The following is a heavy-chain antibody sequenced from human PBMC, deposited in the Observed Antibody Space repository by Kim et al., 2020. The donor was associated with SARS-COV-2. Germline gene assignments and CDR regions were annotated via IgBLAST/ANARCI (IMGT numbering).Heavy chain of an antibody. D-gene: IGHD2-15*01. CDR2: ISYDGSNK. CDR1: GFTFSSYA. V-gene: IGHV3-30-3*01. CDR3: ARDWVGYCSGGSCYSSGAFDI. J-gene: IGHJ3*02. Sequence: GGSLRLSCAASGFTFSSYAMHWVRQAPGKGLEWVAVISYDGSNKYYADSVKGRFTISRDNSKNTLYLQMNSLRAEDTAVYYCARDWVGYCSGGSCYSSGAFDIWGQGTMVTVSS.